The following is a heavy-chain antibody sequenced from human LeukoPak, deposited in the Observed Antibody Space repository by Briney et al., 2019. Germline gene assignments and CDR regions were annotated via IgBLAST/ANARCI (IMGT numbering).Heavy chain of an antibody. CDR1: GFVFSSYA. V-gene: IGHV3-66*01. D-gene: IGHD3-10*01. J-gene: IGHJ3*02. Sequence: GGSLRLSCAASGFVFSSYAMSWVRQTPARGLEWVSSLRGDGETFYADSVKGRFTISRDNSKDTLYLQMNSLRAEDTAVYYCARDPRNYYGPWGDDAFDIWGQGTMVTVSS. CDR2: LRGDGET. CDR3: ARDPRNYYGPWGDDAFDI.